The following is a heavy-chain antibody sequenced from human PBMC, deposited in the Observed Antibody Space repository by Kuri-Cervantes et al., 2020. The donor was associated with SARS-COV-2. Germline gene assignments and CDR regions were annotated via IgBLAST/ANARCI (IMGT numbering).Heavy chain of an antibody. J-gene: IGHJ3*02. D-gene: IGHD2-2*01. V-gene: IGHV3-66*01. CDR1: GFTVSSNY. CDR3: ARLSDIVVVPAAKKDDAFDI. Sequence: ETLSLTCAASGFTVSSNYMSWVRQAPGKGLEWVSVIYSGGSTYYADSVKGRFTISRDNSKNTLYLQMNSLRAEDTAVYYCARLSDIVVVPAAKKDDAFDIWGQGTMVTVSS. CDR2: IYSGGST.